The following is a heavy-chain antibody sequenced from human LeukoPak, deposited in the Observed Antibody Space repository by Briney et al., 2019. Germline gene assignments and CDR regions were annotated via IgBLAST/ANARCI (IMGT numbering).Heavy chain of an antibody. V-gene: IGHV3-30-3*01. Sequence: PGRSLRLSCAASGFTFSSYAMHWVRQAPGKGLEWVAVISYDGSNKYYADSVKGRFTISRDNSKNTLYLQMNSLRAEDAAVYYCARGPNYDFWSGPPPNFDYWGQGTLVTVSS. D-gene: IGHD3-3*01. CDR2: ISYDGSNK. CDR3: ARGPNYDFWSGPPPNFDY. J-gene: IGHJ4*02. CDR1: GFTFSSYA.